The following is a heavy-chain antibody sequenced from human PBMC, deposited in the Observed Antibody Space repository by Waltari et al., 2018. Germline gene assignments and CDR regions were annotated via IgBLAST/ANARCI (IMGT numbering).Heavy chain of an antibody. V-gene: IGHV4-39*01. CDR1: GGSISSSSYY. CDR3: ARLPKAGRVGATPVYGFFDY. CDR2: IYYSGST. Sequence: QLQLQESGPGLVKPSETLSLTCTVSGGSISSSSYYWGWIRQPPGKGLEWIGSIYYSGSTYYNPSLKSRVTISVDTSKNQFSLKLSSVTAADTAVYYCARLPKAGRVGATPVYGFFDYWGQGTLVTVSS. D-gene: IGHD1-26*01. J-gene: IGHJ4*02.